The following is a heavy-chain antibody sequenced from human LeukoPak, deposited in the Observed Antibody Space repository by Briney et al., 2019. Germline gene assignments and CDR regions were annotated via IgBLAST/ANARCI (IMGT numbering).Heavy chain of an antibody. CDR3: ARGDYGTFQH. CDR1: GFTFGDYA. V-gene: IGHV3-66*01. CDR2: IYGGDST. D-gene: IGHD4-17*01. J-gene: IGHJ1*01. Sequence: GRSLRLPCTASGFTFGDYAMSWVRQAPGKGLEWVSGIYGGDSTYYADSVKGRFIISRDNSKNTLYLQMNSLRAEDTAVYYCARGDYGTFQHWGQGTLVTVSS.